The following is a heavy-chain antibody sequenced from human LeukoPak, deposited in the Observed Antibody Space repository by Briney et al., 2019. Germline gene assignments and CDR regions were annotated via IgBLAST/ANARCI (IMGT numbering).Heavy chain of an antibody. CDR2: IYYSGST. J-gene: IGHJ3*02. D-gene: IGHD3-22*01. Sequence: PSETLSLTCTVSGGSISSYYWSWIRQPPGKGLEWIGYIYYSGSTNYNPSLKSRVTISVDTSKNQFSLKLSSVTAADTAVYYCARGSSGYAFDIWGQGTMVTVSS. CDR1: GGSISSYY. CDR3: ARGSSGYAFDI. V-gene: IGHV4-59*01.